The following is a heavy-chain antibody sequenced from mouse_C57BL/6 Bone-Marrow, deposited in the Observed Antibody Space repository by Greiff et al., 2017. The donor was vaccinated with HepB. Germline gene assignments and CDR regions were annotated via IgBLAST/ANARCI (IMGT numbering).Heavy chain of an antibody. CDR2: IRLKSDNYAT. J-gene: IGHJ4*01. V-gene: IGHV6-3*01. Sequence: LVESGGGFVQPGGSMKLSCVASGFTFSNYWMNWVRQSPEKGLEWVAQIRLKSDNYATHYAESVKGRFTISRDDSKSSVYLQMNNLRSEDTGIYYCAGEIAPYYAMDYWGQGTSVTVSS. CDR1: GFTFSNYW. CDR3: AGEIAPYYAMDY.